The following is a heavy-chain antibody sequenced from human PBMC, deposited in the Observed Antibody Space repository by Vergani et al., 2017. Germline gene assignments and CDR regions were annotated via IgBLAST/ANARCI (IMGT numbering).Heavy chain of an antibody. CDR2: INWNGGST. CDR1: GFTFDDYG. CDR3: ARERNAYYDFWSGYYTQFYFDY. V-gene: IGHV3-20*04. Sequence: EVQLVESGGGGVRPGGFLRLSWAAAGFTFDDYGMSGVRQAPGKGLGWGSGINWNGGSTGYADSVKGRFTISRDNAKNSLYLQMNSLRAEDTALYYCARERNAYYDFWSGYYTQFYFDYWGQGTLVTVSS. D-gene: IGHD3-3*01. J-gene: IGHJ4*02.